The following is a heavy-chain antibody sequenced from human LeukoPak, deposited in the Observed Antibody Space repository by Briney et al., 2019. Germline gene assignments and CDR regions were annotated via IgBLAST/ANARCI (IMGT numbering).Heavy chain of an antibody. CDR1: GFTFDDYG. CDR3: AVGGSVGSAFDY. V-gene: IGHV3-20*04. CDR2: INWNGGST. J-gene: IGHJ4*02. Sequence: SGGSLRLSCAASGFTFDDYGMSWVRQAPGKGLEWVSGINWNGGSTGYADSVKGRFTISRDNAKNSLYLQMNSLRAEDTAVYYCAVGGSVGSAFDYWGQGTLVTVSS. D-gene: IGHD3-16*01.